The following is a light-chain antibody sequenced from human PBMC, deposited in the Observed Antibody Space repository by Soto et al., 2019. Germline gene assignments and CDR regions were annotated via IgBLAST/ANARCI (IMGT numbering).Light chain of an antibody. CDR1: SSDVGGYNY. CDR2: EVS. V-gene: IGLV2-14*01. CDR3: SSYTSSSTRV. J-gene: IGLJ3*02. Sequence: QYALTQPASVSGSPGQAITISCTGTSSDVGGYNYVSWYQQHPGKAPKLMIYEVSNRPSGVSHRCSGYKSGNTASLTISGRQAEEEVDYYCSSYTSSSTRVFGGGTKLTLL.